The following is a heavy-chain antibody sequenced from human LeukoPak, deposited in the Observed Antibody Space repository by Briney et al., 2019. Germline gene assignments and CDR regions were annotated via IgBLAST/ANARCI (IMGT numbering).Heavy chain of an antibody. V-gene: IGHV1-18*01. CDR1: GYTFTSYG. D-gene: IGHD3-22*01. Sequence: GASVKVSCKASGYTFTSYGISWVRQAPGQGLEWMGWISAYNGNTNYAQKLQGRVTMTTDTSTSTAYMELRSLRSDDTAVYYCARDSMLHHTYYYDSCGYYVQFDYWGQGTLVTVSS. CDR2: ISAYNGNT. J-gene: IGHJ4*02. CDR3: ARDSMLHHTYYYDSCGYYVQFDY.